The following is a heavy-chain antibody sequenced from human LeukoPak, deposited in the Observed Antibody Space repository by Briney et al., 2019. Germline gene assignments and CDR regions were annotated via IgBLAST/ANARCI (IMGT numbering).Heavy chain of an antibody. Sequence: SETLSLTCTVSGGSISRYYWSWIRQPPGKGLEWIGYKDYSGSTNYNRSLKSRVTISVDTSKNQFSLKLSSVTAADTAVYYCASSLRYCSSTSCSYYFDYWGQGTLVTVSS. J-gene: IGHJ4*02. V-gene: IGHV4-59*01. CDR2: KDYSGST. CDR1: GGSISRYY. D-gene: IGHD2-2*01. CDR3: ASSLRYCSSTSCSYYFDY.